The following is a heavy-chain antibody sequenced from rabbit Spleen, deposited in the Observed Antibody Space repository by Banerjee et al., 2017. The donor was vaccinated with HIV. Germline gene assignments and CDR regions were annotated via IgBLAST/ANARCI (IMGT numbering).Heavy chain of an antibody. D-gene: IGHD1-1*01. CDR3: VRARPYPFVL. V-gene: IGHV1S7*01. CDR1: GFTLSSYY. J-gene: IGHJ4*01. Sequence: QVKESGGGLVQPGGSLKLSCKASGFTLSSYYMNWVRQAPGKGLEWIGYIDPVFGITYYANWVNGRFSISRENAQNTVYLQLNSLTVADTATYFCVRARPYPFVLWGPGTLVTVS. CDR2: IDPVFGIT.